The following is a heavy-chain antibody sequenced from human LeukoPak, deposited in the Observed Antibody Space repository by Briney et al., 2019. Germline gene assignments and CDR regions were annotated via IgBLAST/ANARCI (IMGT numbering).Heavy chain of an antibody. CDR2: ISGSDGRT. J-gene: IGHJ5*02. Sequence: GGSLRLSCAASGFTFSSYAMSWVRQAPGKGLECVSVISGSDGRTYYAESGKGRFTISRDNSKKTLYLQLNSLRAEDTAVYYCAKHRENFGDSCLDDHWGQGTLVTVSS. CDR3: AKHRENFGDSCLDDH. V-gene: IGHV3-23*01. CDR1: GFTFSSYA. D-gene: IGHD4-17*01.